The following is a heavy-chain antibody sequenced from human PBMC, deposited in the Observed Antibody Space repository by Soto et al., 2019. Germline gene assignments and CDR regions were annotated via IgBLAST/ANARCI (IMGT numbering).Heavy chain of an antibody. CDR2: ISYSGTT. CDR3: ARSQDSSGFLFDP. V-gene: IGHV4-59*01. D-gene: IGHD3-22*01. Sequence: PSETLSLTCTVSGGSIRGYYWSWIRQPPGKGLEWIGYISYSGTTDYNPSLKSQVTISLDTSKNQFSLDLRFVTAADTAVYYCARSQDSSGFLFDPWGQGTLVTVSS. CDR1: GGSIRGYY. J-gene: IGHJ5*02.